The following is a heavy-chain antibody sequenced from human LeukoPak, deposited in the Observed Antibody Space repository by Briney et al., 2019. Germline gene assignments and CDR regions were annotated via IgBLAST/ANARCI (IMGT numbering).Heavy chain of an antibody. CDR1: GGSISSYY. CDR2: IKSKNVGGTT. CDR3: TSHAAFDP. V-gene: IGHV3-15*01. J-gene: IGHJ5*02. Sequence: PSETLSLTCTVSGGSISSYYWSWVRQAPGKGLEWVGRIKSKNVGGTTDYAAPVKGRFTISRDDSKNTVYLQMNSLKIEDTAVYYCTSHAAFDPWGQGTLVTVSS.